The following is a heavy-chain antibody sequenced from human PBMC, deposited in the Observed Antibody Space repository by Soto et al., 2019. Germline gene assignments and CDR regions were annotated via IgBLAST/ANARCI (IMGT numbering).Heavy chain of an antibody. CDR2: ISSSSSYI. V-gene: IGHV3-21*01. CDR1: GFTFSSYS. CDR3: ARARPSLRYFDWLFSYFDY. J-gene: IGHJ4*02. D-gene: IGHD3-9*01. Sequence: EVQLVESGGGLVKPGGSLRLSCAASGFTFSSYSMDWVRQAPGKGLEWVSSISSSSSYIYYADSVKGRFTISRDNAKNSLYLQMNSLRAEDTAVYYSARARPSLRYFDWLFSYFDYWGEGTLVTVSS.